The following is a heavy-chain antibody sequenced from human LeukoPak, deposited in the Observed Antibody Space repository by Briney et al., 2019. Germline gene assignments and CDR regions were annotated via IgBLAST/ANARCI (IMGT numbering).Heavy chain of an antibody. Sequence: AGGSLRLSCAASGFTFSSYAMNWVRQAPGKGLEWVSSISSSSSYIYYADSVKGRFTISRDNAKNSLYLQMNSLRAEDTAVYYCARDYCSSTSCSLDYWGQGTLVTVSS. J-gene: IGHJ4*02. CDR1: GFTFSSYA. CDR2: ISSSSSYI. D-gene: IGHD2-2*01. CDR3: ARDYCSSTSCSLDY. V-gene: IGHV3-21*01.